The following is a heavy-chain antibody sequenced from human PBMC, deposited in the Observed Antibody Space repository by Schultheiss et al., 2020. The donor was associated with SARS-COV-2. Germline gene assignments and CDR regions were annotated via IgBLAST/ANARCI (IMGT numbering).Heavy chain of an antibody. CDR1: GGTFSSYA. J-gene: IGHJ2*01. CDR2: IIPIFGTA. V-gene: IGHV1-69*13. D-gene: IGHD6-13*01. CDR3: ARERAAAGSWYFDI. Sequence: SVKVSCKASGGTFSSYAISWVRQAPGQGLEWMGGIIPIFGTANYAQKFQGRVTITADESTSTAYMELSSLRSEDTAVYYCARERAAAGSWYFDIWGRGTLVTVSS.